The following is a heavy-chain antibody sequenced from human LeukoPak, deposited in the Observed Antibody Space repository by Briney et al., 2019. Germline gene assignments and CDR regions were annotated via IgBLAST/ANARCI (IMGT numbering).Heavy chain of an antibody. CDR3: ARDPYYYGSGSYSYFDY. D-gene: IGHD3-10*01. CDR2: IYSGGST. V-gene: IGHV3-53*01. J-gene: IGHJ4*02. CDR1: GFSVSTNY. Sequence: GGSLRLSCAASGFSVSTNYMTWVRQAPGKGLEWVSVIYSGGSTYCADSVRGRFTISRDNSKNTLFLQMNSLRAEDTAVYYCARDPYYYGSGSYSYFDYWGQGTLVTVSS.